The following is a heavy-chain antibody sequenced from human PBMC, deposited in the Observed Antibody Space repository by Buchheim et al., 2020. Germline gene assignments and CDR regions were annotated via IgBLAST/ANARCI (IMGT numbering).Heavy chain of an antibody. J-gene: IGHJ4*02. CDR3: ARDLITDIVVVPAANGGRN. CDR1: GFTFSSYS. D-gene: IGHD2-2*01. CDR2: ISSSSSYI. Sequence: EVQLVESGGGLVKPGGSLRLSCAASGFTFSSYSMNWVRQAPGKGLEWVSSISSSSSYIYYADSVKGRFTISRDNAKNSLYLQMNSLRDEDTAVYYCARDLITDIVVVPAANGGRNWGQGTL. V-gene: IGHV3-21*01.